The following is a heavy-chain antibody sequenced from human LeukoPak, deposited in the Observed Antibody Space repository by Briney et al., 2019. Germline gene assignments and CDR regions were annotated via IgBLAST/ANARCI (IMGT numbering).Heavy chain of an antibody. J-gene: IGHJ4*02. CDR3: ARGAVAGPAPFDY. Sequence: PSETLSLTCTVSGGSINSYYWSWIPPPPDKGPARLGYVSYSGSTNYNPSLKSRVTISVDTSKNQFSLKLSSVTAADTAVYYCARGAVAGPAPFDYWGQGTLVTVSS. D-gene: IGHD6-19*01. V-gene: IGHV4-59*12. CDR2: VSYSGST. CDR1: GGSINSYY.